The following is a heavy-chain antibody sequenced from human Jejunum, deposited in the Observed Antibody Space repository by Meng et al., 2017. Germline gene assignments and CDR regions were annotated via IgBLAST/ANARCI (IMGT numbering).Heavy chain of an antibody. J-gene: IGHJ4*02. V-gene: IGHV1-2*06. Sequence: QGQLVECGAEVKMPGASVKVSCNASGYTFIDAYVHWVRQAPGQGLEWMGRIIPSISDAGSAQKFQGRVTLTWDTSISTAYMELSSLRSDDTATYYCARDGGYYDLDYWGQGTLVTVSS. CDR2: IIPSISDA. CDR3: ARDGGYYDLDY. CDR1: GYTFIDAY. D-gene: IGHD3-3*01.